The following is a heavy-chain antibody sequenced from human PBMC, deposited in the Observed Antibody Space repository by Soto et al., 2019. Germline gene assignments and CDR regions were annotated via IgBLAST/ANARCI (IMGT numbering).Heavy chain of an antibody. V-gene: IGHV4-31*03. J-gene: IGHJ6*02. CDR3: ARGGGGSCSPVGCTRVGMDV. Sequence: QVQLQESGPGLVKPSQTLSLTCTVSGGSISSGGYYWSWIRQHPGKGLGWIGYIYYSGSTYYNPSLKSRVTISVDTSKNQFSLQLSSVTAADTAVYYCARGGGGSCSPVGCTRVGMDVWGQGTTVTVSS. CDR2: IYYSGST. D-gene: IGHD2-15*01. CDR1: GGSISSGGYY.